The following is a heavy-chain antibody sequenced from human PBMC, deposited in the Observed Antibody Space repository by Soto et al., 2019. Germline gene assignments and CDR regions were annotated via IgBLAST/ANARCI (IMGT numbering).Heavy chain of an antibody. V-gene: IGHV3-23*01. Sequence: GGSLRLSCAASGFIFSGHTMSWVRQAPGTGLEWVSSIDQTGAYTNYAESVKGRFTISRDNSRNTLDLQMNSLRAEDTAVYFCAREVVLTKWYFDNWGQGISVTVSS. D-gene: IGHD1-26*01. CDR1: GFIFSGHT. J-gene: IGHJ4*02. CDR3: AREVVLTKWYFDN. CDR2: IDQTGAYT.